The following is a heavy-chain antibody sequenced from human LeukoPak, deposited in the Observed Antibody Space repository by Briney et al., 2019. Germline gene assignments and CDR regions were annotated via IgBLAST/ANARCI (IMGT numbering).Heavy chain of an antibody. V-gene: IGHV1-18*01. CDR1: GYTFTSYG. Sequence: ASVKVSCKASGYTFTSYGISWVRQAPGQGLEWMGWINAYNGNTNYAQKLQGRVTMTTDTSTSTAYMELRSLRSDDTAVYYCARDGVHYYDSSGYYYWGQGTLVTVSS. D-gene: IGHD3-22*01. CDR3: ARDGVHYYDSSGYYY. CDR2: INAYNGNT. J-gene: IGHJ4*02.